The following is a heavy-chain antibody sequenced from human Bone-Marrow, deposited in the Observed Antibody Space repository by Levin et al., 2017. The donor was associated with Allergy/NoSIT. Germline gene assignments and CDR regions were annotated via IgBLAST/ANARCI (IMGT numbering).Heavy chain of an antibody. V-gene: IGHV3-53*01. CDR1: GFTVSSNY. CDR3: ARFTYYYGPLDP. CDR2: IYSGGST. Sequence: GGSLRLSCAASGFTVSSNYMSWVRQAPGKGLEWVSVIYSGGSTYYADSVKGRFTISRDNSKNTLYLQMNSLRAEDTAVYYCARFTYYYGPLDPWGQGTLVTVSS. D-gene: IGHD3-10*01. J-gene: IGHJ5*02.